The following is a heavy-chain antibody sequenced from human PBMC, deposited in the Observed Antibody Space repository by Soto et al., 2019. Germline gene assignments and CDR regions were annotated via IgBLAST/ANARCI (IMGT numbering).Heavy chain of an antibody. Sequence: QITLRESGPTLVKSTQTLTLTCTFSGFSLRNSGMGVAWIRQPPGKALEWLSLIFWNDDRRYSPSLKGRLTITKDPSKNQVVLRMANMDPVDTATYFCAHRLDAACFTCFHLWGQGTLVTVSS. CDR2: IFWNDDR. CDR3: AHRLDAACFTCFHL. V-gene: IGHV2-5*01. D-gene: IGHD3-16*01. CDR1: GFSLRNSGMG. J-gene: IGHJ4*02.